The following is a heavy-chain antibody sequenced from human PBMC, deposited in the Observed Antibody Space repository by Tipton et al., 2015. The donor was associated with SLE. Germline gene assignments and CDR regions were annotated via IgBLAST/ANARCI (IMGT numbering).Heavy chain of an antibody. Sequence: QLVQSGPEVKKPGASVKVSCKASGYTFTGYYMHWVRQAPGQGLEWMGWINPNSGGTNYAQKFQGRVTMTRDMSTSTAYMELSSLRSEDTAVYYCARDLDYGDYSDYWGQGTLVTVSS. CDR3: ARDLDYGDYSDY. V-gene: IGHV1-2*02. D-gene: IGHD4-17*01. CDR1: GYTFTGYY. CDR2: INPNSGGT. J-gene: IGHJ4*02.